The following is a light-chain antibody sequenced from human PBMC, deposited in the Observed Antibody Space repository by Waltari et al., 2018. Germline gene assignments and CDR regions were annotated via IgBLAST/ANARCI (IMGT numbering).Light chain of an antibody. J-gene: IGKJ1*01. CDR2: LGS. V-gene: IGKV2-28*01. Sequence: DIVMTQSPLSLPVTPGEPASISCRSSQSLLHSNGYNSLDWYLQKPGQSPQLLISLGSNRASGVPDRFSGSGSGTDFTLKISRVEAEDVGVYYCMQALQTPATFGQGTKVEIK. CDR3: MQALQTPAT. CDR1: QSLLHSNGYNS.